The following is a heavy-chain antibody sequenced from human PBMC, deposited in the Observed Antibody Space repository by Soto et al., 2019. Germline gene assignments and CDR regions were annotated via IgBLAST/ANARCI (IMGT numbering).Heavy chain of an antibody. CDR2: IVPIVDTS. CDR1: GGTFSSYA. Sequence: QVQLVQSGAEVRQPASSVKVSCKTSGGTFSSYAISWVRQAPGQGLEWMGGIVPIVDTSAYAQKFQGSVTINPIDYTSTVCMELGRLGSDASAVYYCVRGVAVPRYPGNWGQGTLVTVSS. CDR3: VRGVAVPRYPGN. V-gene: IGHV1-69*05. D-gene: IGHD1-26*01. J-gene: IGHJ4*02.